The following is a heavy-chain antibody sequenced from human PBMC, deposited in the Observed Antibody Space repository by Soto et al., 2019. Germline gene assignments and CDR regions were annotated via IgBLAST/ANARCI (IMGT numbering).Heavy chain of an antibody. V-gene: IGHV1-2*02. CDR3: ASHDPGARFDP. CDR2: IDPNNGAT. D-gene: IGHD1-1*01. CDR1: RYIFTAYF. J-gene: IGHJ5*02. Sequence: QVQLVQSGAEVKKPGASVKVSCKAPRYIFTAYFMHWVRQAPGQGLEWMGWIDPNNGATHYGLSFQGRVTMPRDTSISTAYTELSSLRSDDTDVYYCASHDPGARFDPWGQGTLVIVSS.